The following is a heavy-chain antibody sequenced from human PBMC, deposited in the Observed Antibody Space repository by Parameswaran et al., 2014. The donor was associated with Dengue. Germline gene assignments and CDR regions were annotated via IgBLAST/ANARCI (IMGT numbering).Heavy chain of an antibody. J-gene: IGHJ4*02. D-gene: IGHD3-10*01. CDR2: IKQDGSEK. Sequence: VRQAPGKGLEWVANIKQDGSEKYYVDSAMGRFTISRDNAKNSLYLQMNSLRAEDTAVYYCARTPGLRGVITVESDYWGQGTLVTVSS. V-gene: IGHV3-7*01. CDR3: ARTPGLRGVITVESDY.